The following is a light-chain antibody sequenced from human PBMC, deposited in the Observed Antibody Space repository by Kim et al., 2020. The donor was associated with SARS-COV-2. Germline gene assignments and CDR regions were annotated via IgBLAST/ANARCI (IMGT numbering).Light chain of an antibody. CDR2: HAS. V-gene: IGKV1-5*01. CDR3: QHLGT. CDR1: QSISGW. J-gene: IGKJ3*01. Sequence: LQVTQSPSTLSASVGDRVTITCRASQSISGWLAWYQQKPGKAPKLLIYHASTLQGGVPSRFSGSGSGTEFTLTINLQPDDFATYYCQHLGTFGLGTKVDIK.